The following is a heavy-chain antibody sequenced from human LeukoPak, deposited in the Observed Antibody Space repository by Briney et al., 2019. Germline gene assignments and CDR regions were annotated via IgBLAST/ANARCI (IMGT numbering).Heavy chain of an antibody. D-gene: IGHD3-22*01. V-gene: IGHV4-34*01. Sequence: KASETLSLTCAVYGGSFSGYYWSWIRQPPGKGLEWIGEINHSGSTNYNPSLKSRVTISVDTSKNQFSLKLSSVTAADTAVYYCARDTYYYDNSGYFDYWGQGTLVTVSS. CDR2: INHSGST. CDR1: GGSFSGYY. CDR3: ARDTYYYDNSGYFDY. J-gene: IGHJ4*02.